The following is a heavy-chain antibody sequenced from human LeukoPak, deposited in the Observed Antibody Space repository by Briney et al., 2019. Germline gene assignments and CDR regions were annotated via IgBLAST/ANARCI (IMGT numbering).Heavy chain of an antibody. CDR3: ARDLPGNGMDV. D-gene: IGHD1-14*01. Sequence: SETLSLTCAVYGGSFSGYCWSWIRQPPGKGLEWIGEINHSGSTNYNPSLKSRVTISVDTSKNQFSLKLSSVTAADTAVYYCARDLPGNGMDVWGQGTTVTVSS. V-gene: IGHV4-34*01. J-gene: IGHJ6*02. CDR2: INHSGST. CDR1: GGSFSGYC.